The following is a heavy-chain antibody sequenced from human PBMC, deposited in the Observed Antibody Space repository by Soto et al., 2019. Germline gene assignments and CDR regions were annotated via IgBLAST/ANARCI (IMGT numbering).Heavy chain of an antibody. Sequence: KESGPTLVKPTQTLTLTCIFSGFSLSTNGVAVGWIRQPPGKSLEWLALVYWDDEKRYNPSLKTRFTLTKDTSKNQVVLTMTNMDPVDTATYYCAHRRARTAGRDDAYDVWGQGTLVVVSS. CDR3: AHRRARTAGRDDAYDV. CDR1: GFSLSTNGVA. CDR2: VYWDDEK. V-gene: IGHV2-5*02. J-gene: IGHJ3*01. D-gene: IGHD6-6*01.